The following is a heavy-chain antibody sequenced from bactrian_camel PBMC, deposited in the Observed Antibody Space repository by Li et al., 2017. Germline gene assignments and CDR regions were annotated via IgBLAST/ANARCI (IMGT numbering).Heavy chain of an antibody. CDR2: IISDSRTK. J-gene: IGHJ4*01. Sequence: QLVESGGVLVQPGGSLRLSCAASGFTFSSYAMGWVRQAPGKGLEWISSIISDSRTKFYVDSVKGRFTISRDNAKSTLYQQMNDLNPGDTAIYYCASGIPIGRLGQGTQVTVS. V-gene: IGHV3S31*01. CDR1: GFTFSSYA. D-gene: IGHD2*01.